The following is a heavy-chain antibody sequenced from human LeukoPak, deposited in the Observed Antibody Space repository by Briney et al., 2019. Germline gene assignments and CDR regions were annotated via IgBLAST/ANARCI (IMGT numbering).Heavy chain of an antibody. CDR2: ISWDGGST. CDR3: AKDGYCSSTSCYHYYYYMDV. Sequence: GGSLRLSCAASGFTFDDYAMHWVRQAPGKGLEWVSLISWDGGSTYYADSVKGRFTISRDNSKNYLYLQMNSLRAEDTALYYCAKDGYCSSTSCYHYYYYMDVWGKGTTVTVSS. J-gene: IGHJ6*03. CDR1: GFTFDDYA. D-gene: IGHD2-2*01. V-gene: IGHV3-43D*03.